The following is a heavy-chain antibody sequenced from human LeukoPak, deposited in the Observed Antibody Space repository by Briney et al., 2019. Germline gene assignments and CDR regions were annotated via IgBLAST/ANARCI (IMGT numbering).Heavy chain of an antibody. J-gene: IGHJ4*02. V-gene: IGHV3-7*01. Sequence: GGSLRLSCAASVFTFSSYWMSWVRQAPGKGLDWVANIKQDGSEKYYVDSVKGRFTISRDNAKNSLYLQMNSLRAEDTAVYYCARYDFWSGYYQANFDYWGQGTLVTVSS. CDR1: VFTFSSYW. D-gene: IGHD3-3*01. CDR3: ARYDFWSGYYQANFDY. CDR2: IKQDGSEK.